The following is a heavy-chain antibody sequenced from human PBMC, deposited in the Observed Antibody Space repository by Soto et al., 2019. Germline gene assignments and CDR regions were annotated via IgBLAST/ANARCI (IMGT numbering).Heavy chain of an antibody. CDR2: IHHSGST. CDR1: GYPISSGYY. J-gene: IGHJ4*02. CDR3: ARSSGYVPGGY. D-gene: IGHD5-12*01. V-gene: IGHV4-38-2*01. Sequence: TLSLTCAVSGYPISSGYYWGWIRQPPGKGLEWIGIIHHSGSTYYNPSLRSRITISVDTSKNQFSLKMPSVTAADTAVYYCARSSGYVPGGYWGQGILVTVSS.